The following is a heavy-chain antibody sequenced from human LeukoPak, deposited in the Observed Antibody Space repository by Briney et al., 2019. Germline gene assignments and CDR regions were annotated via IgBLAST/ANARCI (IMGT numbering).Heavy chain of an antibody. CDR1: GYTFTSYG. CDR3: ARARENYYYYYMDV. J-gene: IGHJ6*03. CDR2: ISAYNGNT. V-gene: IGHV1-18*01. Sequence: ASVKVSCKASGYTFTSYGISWVRQAPGQGLECMGWISAYNGNTNYAQKLQGRVIMTTDTSTSTAYMELRSLRSDDTAVYYCARARENYYYYYMDVWGKGTTVTVSS.